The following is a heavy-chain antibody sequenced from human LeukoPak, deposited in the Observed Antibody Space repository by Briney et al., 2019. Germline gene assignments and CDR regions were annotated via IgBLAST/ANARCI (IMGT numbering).Heavy chain of an antibody. CDR2: IYYSGST. CDR3: ASLRPKSVTAGGPASFQH. D-gene: IGHD6-13*01. V-gene: IGHV4-39*01. Sequence: PSETLSLTCTVSGGSISSYYWGWIRQPPGKGLEWIGSIYYSGSTYYNPSLKSRVTISVDTSKNQFSLRLSSVTAADTAVYYCASLRPKSVTAGGPASFQHWGQGTLVTVSS. J-gene: IGHJ1*01. CDR1: GGSISSYY.